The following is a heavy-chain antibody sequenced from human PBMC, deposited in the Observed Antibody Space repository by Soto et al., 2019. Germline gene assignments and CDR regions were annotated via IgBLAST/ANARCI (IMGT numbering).Heavy chain of an antibody. CDR2: INHSGST. J-gene: IGHJ6*03. Sequence: SSETLSLTCAVYGGSFSGYYWSWIRQPPGKGLEWIGEINHSGSTNYNPSLKSRVTISVDTSKNQFSLKLSSVTAADTAVYYCARGRGLRSADYYYYYMDVWGKGTTVTVSS. V-gene: IGHV4-34*01. CDR3: ARGRGLRSADYYYYYMDV. D-gene: IGHD2-21*02. CDR1: GGSFSGYY.